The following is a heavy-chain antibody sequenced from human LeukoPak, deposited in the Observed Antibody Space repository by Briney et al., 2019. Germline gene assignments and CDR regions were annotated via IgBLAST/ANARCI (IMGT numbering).Heavy chain of an antibody. CDR2: ISSSGSTI. J-gene: IGHJ4*02. CDR1: GFTFSSYE. V-gene: IGHV3-48*03. D-gene: IGHD4-23*01. CDR3: ARTVARIGY. Sequence: PGGSLRLSCAASGFTFSSYEMNWVRQAPGKGLEWVSHISSSGSTIYYTDSVKGRFTISRDNSKNSLHLQMNSLRAEDTAIYYCARTVARIGYWGQGTLVTVSS.